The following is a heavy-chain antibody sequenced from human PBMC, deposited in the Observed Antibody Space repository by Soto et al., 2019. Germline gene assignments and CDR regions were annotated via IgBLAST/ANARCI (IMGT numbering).Heavy chain of an antibody. Sequence: PGGSLRLSCAASGFTFSSYWMSWVRQAPGKGLEWVANIKQDGSEKYYVDSVKGRFTISRDNAKNSLYLQMNSLRAEDTAVYYCAREVAAAGTFYYYYGMDVWGQGTTVTVSS. CDR3: AREVAAAGTFYYYYGMDV. V-gene: IGHV3-7*03. D-gene: IGHD6-13*01. CDR1: GFTFSSYW. CDR2: IKQDGSEK. J-gene: IGHJ6*02.